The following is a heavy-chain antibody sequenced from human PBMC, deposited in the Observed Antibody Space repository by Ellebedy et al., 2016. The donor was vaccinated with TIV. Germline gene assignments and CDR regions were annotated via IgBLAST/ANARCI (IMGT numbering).Heavy chain of an antibody. CDR3: AKDPGGIAVAVVGN. D-gene: IGHD6-19*01. J-gene: IGHJ4*02. CDR1: GFTFSSYA. V-gene: IGHV3-23*01. CDR2: ISGSGVST. Sequence: GGSLRLXXAASGFTFSSYAMSWVRQAPGKGLEWVSGISGSGVSTYYADSVKGRFTISTDNSTNKLYVQMNSLRAEDTAVYYCAKDPGGIAVAVVGNWGQGTLVTVSS.